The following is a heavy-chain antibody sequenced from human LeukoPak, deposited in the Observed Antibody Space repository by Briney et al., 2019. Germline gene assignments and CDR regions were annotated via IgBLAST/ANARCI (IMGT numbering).Heavy chain of an antibody. D-gene: IGHD3-16*01. CDR3: ARQSTDYDSFDY. V-gene: IGHV5-51*01. Sequence: KGGESLKISCKGSGYSFTSDWIAWVRQMPGKGLEWMGSMYLGDSDIRYSPSFQGQVTISADKSISTAYLQWSSLEASDSAMYYCARQSTDYDSFDYWGQGTLVTVSS. J-gene: IGHJ4*02. CDR2: MYLGDSDI. CDR1: GYSFTSDW.